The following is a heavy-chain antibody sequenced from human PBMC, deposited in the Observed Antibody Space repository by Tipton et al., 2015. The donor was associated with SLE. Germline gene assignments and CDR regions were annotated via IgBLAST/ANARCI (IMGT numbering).Heavy chain of an antibody. D-gene: IGHD2-21*02. V-gene: IGHV3-23*01. Sequence: GSLRLSCAASGFTFRGYAMSWVRQAPGRGLEWVSSISASGSSTYHADSVKGRITLSRDNSKNLVHLQMNSLRAEDSAIYYCAKDRGDFQNWFDTWGQGTPVTVSS. J-gene: IGHJ5*02. CDR2: ISASGSST. CDR3: AKDRGDFQNWFDT. CDR1: GFTFRGYA.